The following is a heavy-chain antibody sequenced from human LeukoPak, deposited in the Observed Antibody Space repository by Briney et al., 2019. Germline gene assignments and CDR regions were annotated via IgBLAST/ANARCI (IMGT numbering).Heavy chain of an antibody. CDR1: GFTVSSNY. Sequence: GGSLRLSCAASGFTVSSNYMSWVRQAPGKGLEYVSLIYSDDTTYYADSVKGRFTISRDNSKNTLYLQMNSLRAEDTAVYYCARELIRLGELSYDYWGQGTLVTVSS. V-gene: IGHV3-53*01. CDR2: IYSDDTT. CDR3: ARELIRLGELSYDY. J-gene: IGHJ4*02. D-gene: IGHD3-16*02.